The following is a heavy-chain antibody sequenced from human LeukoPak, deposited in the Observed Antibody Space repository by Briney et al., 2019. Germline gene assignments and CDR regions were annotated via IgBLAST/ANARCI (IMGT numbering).Heavy chain of an antibody. Sequence: GGTLRLSCAASGFTFSSYAMTWVRQAPGKGLEWVSAISGSGDCTYYADSVKGRFTISRDNSMNTLYLQMNSLRAEDTAVYYCAKVKVRGVIVSFLDSWGQGTLVTVSS. CDR2: ISGSGDCT. V-gene: IGHV3-23*01. CDR1: GFTFSSYA. J-gene: IGHJ4*02. CDR3: AKVKVRGVIVSFLDS. D-gene: IGHD3-10*01.